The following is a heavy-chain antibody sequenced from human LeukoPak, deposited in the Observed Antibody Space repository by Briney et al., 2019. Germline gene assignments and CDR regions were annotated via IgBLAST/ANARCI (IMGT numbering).Heavy chain of an antibody. Sequence: GGALRLSCAASGFTFDEYTMHWVRQAPGRGLEWVSLISGDGATTYYAPSVKGRVTVSRDNNKNSLFLQMNNLRTEDSALYYCAKDLSMVFDAFNIWGQGTLVTVSS. CDR3: AKDLSMVFDAFNI. V-gene: IGHV3-43*02. CDR1: GFTFDEYT. J-gene: IGHJ3*02. D-gene: IGHD4/OR15-4a*01. CDR2: ISGDGATT.